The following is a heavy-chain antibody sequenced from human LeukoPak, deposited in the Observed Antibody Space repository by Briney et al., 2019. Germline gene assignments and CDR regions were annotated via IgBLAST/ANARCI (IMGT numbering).Heavy chain of an antibody. Sequence: GRSLRLSCAASGFTFDDYAMHWVRQAPGKGLEWVSGISWNSGSIGYADSVKGRFTISRDNAKNSLYLQMNSLRAEDTALYYCAKDGHDYGALHGAFDYWGQGTLVTVSS. V-gene: IGHV3-9*01. J-gene: IGHJ4*02. CDR2: ISWNSGSI. CDR3: AKDGHDYGALHGAFDY. D-gene: IGHD4-17*01. CDR1: GFTFDDYA.